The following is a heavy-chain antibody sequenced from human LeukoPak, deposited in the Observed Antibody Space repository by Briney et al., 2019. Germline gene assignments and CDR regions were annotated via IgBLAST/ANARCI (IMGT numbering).Heavy chain of an antibody. V-gene: IGHV4-59*01. Sequence: SSETLSLTCTVSGGSISSYYWSWIRQPPGKGLEWIGYIYYSGSTNYNPSLKSRVTISVDTSKNQFSLKLSSVTAADTAVYYCARVAQLLSRGGLAIDPWGQGTLVTVSS. CDR2: IYYSGST. CDR1: GGSISSYY. CDR3: ARVAQLLSRGGLAIDP. J-gene: IGHJ5*02. D-gene: IGHD2-2*01.